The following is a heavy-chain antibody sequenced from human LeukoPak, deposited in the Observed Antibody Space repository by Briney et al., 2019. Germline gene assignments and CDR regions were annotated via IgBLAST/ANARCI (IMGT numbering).Heavy chain of an antibody. J-gene: IGHJ5*02. D-gene: IGHD2-15*01. CDR3: ARDLRSVVVVAATHWFDP. CDR1: GGTFSSYA. Sequence: GASVKVSCKASGGTFSSYAISWVRQAPGQGLEWMGRIIPILGIANYAQKFQGRVTITADKSTSTAYMELSSLRSEDTAVYYCARDLRSVVVVAATHWFDPWGQGTLVTVSS. CDR2: IIPILGIA. V-gene: IGHV1-69*04.